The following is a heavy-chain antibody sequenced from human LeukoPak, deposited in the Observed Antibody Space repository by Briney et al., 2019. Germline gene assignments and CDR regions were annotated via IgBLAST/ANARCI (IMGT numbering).Heavy chain of an antibody. CDR2: ISSDGSST. CDR3: ASRGIAVAGT. D-gene: IGHD6-19*01. J-gene: IGHJ5*02. CDR1: GFTFSSYW. Sequence: PEGSLRLSCAASGFTFSSYWMHWVRQAPGKGLVWVSRISSDGSSTSYADSVKGRFTISRDNAKNTLYLQMNSLRAEDTAVYYCASRGIAVAGTWGQGTLVTVSS. V-gene: IGHV3-74*01.